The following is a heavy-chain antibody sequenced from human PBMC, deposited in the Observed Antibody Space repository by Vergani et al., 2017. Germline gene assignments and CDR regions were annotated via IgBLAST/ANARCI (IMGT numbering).Heavy chain of an antibody. Sequence: QVQLQESGPGLVKPSQTLSLTCTVSGGSISSGDYYWSWIRQPPGKGLEWIGYIYYSGSTYYNPSLKSRVTISVDTSKNQFSLKLSSVTAADTAVYYCARDPRDGYNNMGLGFDYWDQGTLVTVSS. CDR1: GGSISSGDYY. CDR2: IYYSGST. V-gene: IGHV4-30-4*08. D-gene: IGHD5-24*01. CDR3: ARDPRDGYNNMGLGFDY. J-gene: IGHJ4*02.